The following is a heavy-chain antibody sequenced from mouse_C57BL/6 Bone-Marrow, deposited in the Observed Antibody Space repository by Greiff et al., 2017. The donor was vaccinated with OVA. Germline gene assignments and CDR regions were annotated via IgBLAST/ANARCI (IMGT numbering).Heavy chain of an antibody. Sequence: QVQLQQSGAELVMPGASVKLSCKASGYTFTSYWMHWVKQRPGQGLEWIGEIDPSDSYTNYNQKFKGKSTLTVDKSSSTAYMQLSSLTSEDSAVYYCARSPLVAPWGFAYWGQGTLVTVSA. CDR3: ARSPLVAPWGFAY. CDR1: GYTFTSYW. J-gene: IGHJ3*01. D-gene: IGHD1-1*01. CDR2: IDPSDSYT. V-gene: IGHV1-69*01.